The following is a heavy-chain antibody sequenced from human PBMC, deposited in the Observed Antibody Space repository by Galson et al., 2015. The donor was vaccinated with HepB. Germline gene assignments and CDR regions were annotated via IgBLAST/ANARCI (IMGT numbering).Heavy chain of an antibody. CDR3: ARGYCSSTSCYTEGLDFDY. J-gene: IGHJ4*02. Sequence: SVKVSCKASGYTFTSYDINWVRQATGQGLEWMGWMNPNSGNTGYAQKFQGRVTMTRNTSISTAYMELSSLRSEDTAVYYCARGYCSSTSCYTEGLDFDYWGQGTLVTVSS. CDR1: GYTFTSYD. V-gene: IGHV1-8*01. D-gene: IGHD2-2*02. CDR2: MNPNSGNT.